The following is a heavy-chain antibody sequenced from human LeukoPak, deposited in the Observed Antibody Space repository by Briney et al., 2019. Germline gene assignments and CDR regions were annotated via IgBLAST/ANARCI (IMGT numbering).Heavy chain of an antibody. CDR1: GFTVSSNS. D-gene: IGHD4-17*01. V-gene: IGHV3-23*01. J-gene: IGHJ4*02. CDR3: AKDLTTVTTGDY. Sequence: HPGGSLRLSCTVSGFTVSSNSMSWVRQAPGKGLEWVSSISGSGGSTYYADSVKGRFTISRDNSKNTLYLHMNSLRAEDTAVYYCAKDLTTVTTGDYWGQGTLVTVSS. CDR2: ISGSGGST.